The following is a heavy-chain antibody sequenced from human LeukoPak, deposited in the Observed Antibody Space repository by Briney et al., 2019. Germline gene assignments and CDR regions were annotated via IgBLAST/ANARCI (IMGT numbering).Heavy chain of an antibody. J-gene: IGHJ5*02. CDR3: ARAPLDSSGNHWGVWFDP. CDR1: GYSFSSYW. CDR2: IYPGHSDT. Sequence: SGESLKISCKGSGYSFSSYWIGWVRQMPGKGLEWMGIIYPGHSDTKYSPSFQGQVTMSADRSINTAYLQWSSLKAPDTAIYYCARAPLDSSGNHWGVWFDPWGQGTLVTVSS. V-gene: IGHV5-51*01. D-gene: IGHD3-22*01.